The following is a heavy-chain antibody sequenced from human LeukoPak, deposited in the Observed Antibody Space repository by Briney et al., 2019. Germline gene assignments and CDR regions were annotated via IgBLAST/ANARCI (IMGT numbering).Heavy chain of an antibody. J-gene: IGHJ4*02. CDR1: GFTFSSYE. CDR2: INTSGRTI. CDR3: ARDEYFDY. V-gene: IGHV3-48*03. Sequence: PGGSLRLSCAASGFTFSSYEMNWVRQAPGKGLEWLSYINTSGRTIYYADSVKGRFTISRDNAKNSLYLQMSSLRAEDTAVYYCARDEYFDYWGQGTLVTVSS.